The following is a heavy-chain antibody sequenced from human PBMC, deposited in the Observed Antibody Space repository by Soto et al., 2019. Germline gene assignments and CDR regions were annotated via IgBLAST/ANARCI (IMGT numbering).Heavy chain of an antibody. V-gene: IGHV3-48*02. CDR2: ISSSSSTI. D-gene: IGHD3-16*02. CDR3: ARDKADYDYVWGSYRQYARWFDP. Sequence: HPGGSLRLSCAASGFTFSSYSMNWVRQAPGKGLEWVSYISSSSSTIYYADSVKGRFTISRDNAKNSLYLQMNSLRDEDTAVYYCARDKADYDYVWGSYRQYARWFDPWGQGTLVTVSS. J-gene: IGHJ5*02. CDR1: GFTFSSYS.